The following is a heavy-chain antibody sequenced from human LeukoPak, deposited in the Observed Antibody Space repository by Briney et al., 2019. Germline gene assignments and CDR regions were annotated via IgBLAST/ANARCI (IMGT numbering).Heavy chain of an antibody. CDR2: SDQKDGEM. Sequence: ASVKVSCKVFGHSLSELYMHWVRQAPGKGLEWVGGSDQKDGEMINEQKFQGRITMTEDTAIDTAHLELRSLRSDDTAVYYCVTGSWYDPWGQGTRVIVSS. J-gene: IGHJ5*02. CDR1: GHSLSELY. CDR3: VTGSWYDP. D-gene: IGHD3-10*01. V-gene: IGHV1-24*01.